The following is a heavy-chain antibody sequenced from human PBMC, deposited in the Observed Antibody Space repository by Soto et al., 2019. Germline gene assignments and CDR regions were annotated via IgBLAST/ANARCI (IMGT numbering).Heavy chain of an antibody. CDR3: ATYYGDYYGDMDV. CDR1: GFTFSSYS. Sequence: GGSLRLSCAASGFTFSSYSMNWVRQAPGKGLEWVSSISSSSSYIYYADSVKGRFTISRDNAKNSLYLQMNSLRAEDTAVYYCATYYGDYYGDMDVWGKGTTVTVSS. D-gene: IGHD4-17*01. CDR2: ISSSSSYI. J-gene: IGHJ6*03. V-gene: IGHV3-21*01.